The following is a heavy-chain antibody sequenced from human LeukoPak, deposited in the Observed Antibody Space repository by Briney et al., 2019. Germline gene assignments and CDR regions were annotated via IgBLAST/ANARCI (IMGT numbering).Heavy chain of an antibody. CDR2: ISSSSGYT. CDR3: ARDSGYSSSWYWFDP. J-gene: IGHJ5*02. D-gene: IGHD6-13*01. V-gene: IGHV3-11*06. CDR1: GFTFSDYY. Sequence: GGSLRLSCAASGFTFSDYYMSWIRQAPGKGLEWVSYISSSSGYTNYADSVKGRFTISRDNAKNSLYLQMNSLRAEDTAVYYCARDSGYSSSWYWFDPWGQGTLVTVSS.